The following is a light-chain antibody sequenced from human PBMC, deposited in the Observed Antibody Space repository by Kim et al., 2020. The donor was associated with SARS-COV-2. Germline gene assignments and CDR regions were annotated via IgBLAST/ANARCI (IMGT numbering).Light chain of an antibody. CDR3: QQYMIDIS. CDR2: QTS. J-gene: IGKJ5*01. V-gene: IGKV1-5*03. Sequence: DIQMTQSPSTLSASIGDRVTITCRASQSIGAWLAWYQHKPGKAPKFLMYQTSTLESGVPLRFSGSGYGTEFTLTISNLQPDDFATYYCQQYMIDISFGQGTRLEIK. CDR1: QSIGAW.